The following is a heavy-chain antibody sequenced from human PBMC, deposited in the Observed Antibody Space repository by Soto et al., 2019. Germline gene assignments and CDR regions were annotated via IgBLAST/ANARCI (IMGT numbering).Heavy chain of an antibody. CDR1: GFSFSTSY. Sequence: EVQLVASGGGLVQPGGSLRLSCAASGFSFSTSYMAWVRQDPGKGLEWVAKIKEDGSAMAYVDSVKGRFTISRDNAKNSVYLQMKSLRADDTAVYYCARDPAYGAIDYWGQGTLVTVSS. J-gene: IGHJ4*02. CDR3: ARDPAYGAIDY. V-gene: IGHV3-7*01. CDR2: IKEDGSAM. D-gene: IGHD3-10*01.